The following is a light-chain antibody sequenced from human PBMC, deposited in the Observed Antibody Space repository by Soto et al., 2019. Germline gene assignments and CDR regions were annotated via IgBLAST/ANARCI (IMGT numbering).Light chain of an antibody. J-gene: IGKJ1*01. Sequence: EIVLTHFPGTLSLSPGERATLSCRASQSVSNNYLAWYQQKPDQAPRLVIFGASNRATGIPARFSASGSGTEYTLTISRLEPEGVAVDYGQQYSTSPLTFGHGTKVEI. CDR1: QSVSNNY. CDR2: GAS. V-gene: IGKV3-20*01. CDR3: QQYSTSPLT.